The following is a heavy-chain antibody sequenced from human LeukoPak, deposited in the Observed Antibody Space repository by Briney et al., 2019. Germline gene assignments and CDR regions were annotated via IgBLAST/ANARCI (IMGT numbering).Heavy chain of an antibody. CDR3: ARAISSIATDY. Sequence: KPGGSLRLSCAASGFTFTNYAMSWVRQAPGKGLEWVSSISSSSSYIYYADSVKGRFTISRDNAKNSLYLQMNSLRAEDTAVYYCARAISSIATDYWGQGTLVTVPS. D-gene: IGHD6-6*01. CDR1: GFTFTNYA. V-gene: IGHV3-21*01. CDR2: ISSSSSYI. J-gene: IGHJ4*02.